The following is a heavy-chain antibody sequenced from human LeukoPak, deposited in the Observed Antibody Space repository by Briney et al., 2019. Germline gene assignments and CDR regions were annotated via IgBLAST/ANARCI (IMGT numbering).Heavy chain of an antibody. CDR1: GFTFSSYS. CDR3: TGDFWSGYFSFAFDI. D-gene: IGHD3-3*01. CDR2: IKSKTDGGTT. Sequence: PGGSLRLSYAASGFTFSSYSMNWVRQAPGKGLEWVGRIKSKTDGGTTDYAAPVKGRFTISRDDSKNTLYLQMNSLKTEDTAVYYCTGDFWSGYFSFAFDIWGQGTMVTVSS. V-gene: IGHV3-15*01. J-gene: IGHJ3*02.